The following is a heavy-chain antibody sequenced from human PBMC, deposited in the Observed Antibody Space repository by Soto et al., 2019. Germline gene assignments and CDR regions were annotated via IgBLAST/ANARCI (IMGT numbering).Heavy chain of an antibody. J-gene: IGHJ6*02. V-gene: IGHV3-48*02. Sequence: EVQLVESGGGLVQPGGSLRLSCAASGFTFSSYSMNWVRQAPGKGLEWVSYISSSSSTIYYADSVKGRFTISRDNAKNSLYLQMNSLRDEDTAVYYRARDRASPYYYGSGSYYYYGMDVWGQGTTVTVSS. CDR1: GFTFSSYS. D-gene: IGHD3-10*01. CDR3: ARDRASPYYYGSGSYYYYGMDV. CDR2: ISSSSSTI.